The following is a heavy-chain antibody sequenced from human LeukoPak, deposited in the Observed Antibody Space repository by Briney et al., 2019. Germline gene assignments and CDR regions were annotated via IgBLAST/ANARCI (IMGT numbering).Heavy chain of an antibody. CDR3: ARREYDSSGYYLGHTYFDY. V-gene: IGHV4-30-4*01. J-gene: IGHJ4*02. Sequence: PSETLSLTCTVSGGSISSGDYYWSWIRQPPGKGLEWIGYIYYSGSTYYNPSLKSRVTISVDTSKNQFSLKLSSVTAADTAVYYCARREYDSSGYYLGHTYFDYWGQGTLVTVSS. CDR2: IYYSGST. D-gene: IGHD3-22*01. CDR1: GGSISSGDYY.